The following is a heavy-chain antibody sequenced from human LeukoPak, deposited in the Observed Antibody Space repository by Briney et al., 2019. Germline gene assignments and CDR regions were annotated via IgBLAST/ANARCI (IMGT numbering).Heavy chain of an antibody. CDR2: ISASGGST. D-gene: IGHD2-15*01. CDR1: GFTFSTSA. CDR3: SNDPCNGGSCYDYGSDP. V-gene: IGHV3-23*01. J-gene: IGHJ5*02. Sequence: GGSLRLSCAASGFTFSTSAMTWVRRAPGKGLEWVSGISASGGSTYYADSVKGRFTISRDNSKNTLYLQVNSLRAEDTAIYYCSNDPCNGGSCYDYGSDPWGQGTLVTVSS.